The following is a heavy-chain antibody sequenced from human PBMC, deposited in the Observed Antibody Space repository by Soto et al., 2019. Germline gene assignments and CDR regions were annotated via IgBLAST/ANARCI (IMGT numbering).Heavy chain of an antibody. J-gene: IGHJ6*02. CDR3: ARPGSGYDVLTGRYFYYYHTVDV. Sequence: PWGSLRLSCSASVFIFSTYAMHWFRQPPGKGLEWVAVISYDGNTKDYADSVKGRFTISRDNSKNTVYLQMSSLRTEDTAVYYCARPGSGYDVLTGRYFYYYHTVDVWGQGTTVTVSS. V-gene: IGHV3-30-3*01. CDR1: VFIFSTYA. D-gene: IGHD3-9*01. CDR2: ISYDGNTK.